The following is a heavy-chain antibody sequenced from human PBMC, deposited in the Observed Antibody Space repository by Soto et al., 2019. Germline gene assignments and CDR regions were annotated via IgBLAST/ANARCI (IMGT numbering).Heavy chain of an antibody. CDR3: AVPGAGDFDY. CDR1: GASISTNNW. V-gene: IGHV4-4*02. J-gene: IGHJ4*02. CDR2: VYHSGST. D-gene: IGHD6-13*01. Sequence: LRETLSLTCAVSGASISTNNWWSWVRQPPGKGLEWIGEVYHSGSTNCNPSLKSRVTIPIDKSKNQFSLRLTSMTAADTAVYYCAVPGAGDFDYWSQGTLVTVSS.